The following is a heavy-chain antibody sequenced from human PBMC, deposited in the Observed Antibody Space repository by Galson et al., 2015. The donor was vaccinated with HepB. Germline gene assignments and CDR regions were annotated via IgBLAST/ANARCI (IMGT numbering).Heavy chain of an antibody. CDR3: ARVSGDSYGYSDAFDI. CDR1: GYTFTGYY. V-gene: IGHV1-2*02. J-gene: IGHJ3*02. D-gene: IGHD5-18*01. CDR2: INPNSGVR. Sequence: SCKASGYTFTGYYMHWVRQAPGQGLEWMGWINPNSGVRNYAQKFQGRVTVTRDTSISTGYMELSRLRSDDTAVYYCARVSGDSYGYSDAFDIWGQGTMVTVSS.